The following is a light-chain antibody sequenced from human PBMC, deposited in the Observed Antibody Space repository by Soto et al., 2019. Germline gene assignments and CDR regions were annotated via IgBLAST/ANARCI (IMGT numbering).Light chain of an antibody. V-gene: IGKV3-15*01. Sequence: EIVMTQSPATLSVSPGERATLSCRASQSVSSNLAWYQQKPGQAPRLLIYGESTRGTGIPARFSGSGSGTEFTLTISSLQSEDFAVYYCQCGRTFGQGTRLEIK. J-gene: IGKJ5*01. CDR3: QCGRT. CDR1: QSVSSN. CDR2: GES.